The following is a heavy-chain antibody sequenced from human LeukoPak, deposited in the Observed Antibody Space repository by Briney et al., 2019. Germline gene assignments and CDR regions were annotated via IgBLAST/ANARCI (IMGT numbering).Heavy chain of an antibody. V-gene: IGHV3-30*04. CDR2: ISYDGSNK. D-gene: IGHD6-19*01. CDR1: GFTFSSYA. CDR3: ARDHATIAVAGIEAY. J-gene: IGHJ4*02. Sequence: GGSLRLSCAASGFTFSSYAMHWVRQAPGKGLEWVAVISYDGSNKYYADSVKGRFTISRDNSKNTLHLQMNSLRAEDTAVYYCARDHATIAVAGIEAYWGQGTLVTVSS.